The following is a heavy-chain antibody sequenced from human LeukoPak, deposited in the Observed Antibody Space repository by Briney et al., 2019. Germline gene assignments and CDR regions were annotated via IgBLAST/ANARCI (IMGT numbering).Heavy chain of an antibody. CDR1: GGSISSYY. J-gene: IGHJ4*02. CDR2: IYYSGST. D-gene: IGHD5-18*01. Sequence: SETLSLTCTVSGGSISSYYWSWIRQPPGKGLEWIGYIYYSGSTNYNPSLKSRVTISVDTSKNQFSLKLSSVTAADTAVYYCAGYSYGSFDYWGQGTLVTVSS. V-gene: IGHV4-59*08. CDR3: AGYSYGSFDY.